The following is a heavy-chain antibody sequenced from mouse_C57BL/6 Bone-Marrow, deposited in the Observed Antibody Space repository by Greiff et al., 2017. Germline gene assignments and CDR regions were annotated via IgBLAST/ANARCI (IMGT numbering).Heavy chain of an antibody. CDR2: IDPSDSET. Sequence: QVQLQQPGAELVRPGSSVKLSCKASGYTFTSYWMHWVKQRPIQGLEWIGNIDPSDSETNYNQKFKDKATLTVDKSSSTAYMQLSSLTSEDSAVYYCARGGRQFAFWGQGTLVTVSA. CDR1: GYTFTSYW. J-gene: IGHJ3*01. CDR3: ARGGRQFAF. D-gene: IGHD1-1*01. V-gene: IGHV1-52*01.